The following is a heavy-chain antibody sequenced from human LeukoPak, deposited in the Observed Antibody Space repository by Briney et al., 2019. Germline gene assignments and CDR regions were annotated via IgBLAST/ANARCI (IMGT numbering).Heavy chain of an antibody. CDR2: VHNSGST. Sequence: SETLSLTCTVSGGSISGYYWSWIRQPPGKGLEWIGYVHNSGSTTYNPSLKSRVTISVDTSKNQFSLKLSSVTAADTAVYYCARGYSSSWYFNWFDPWGQGTLVTVSS. CDR1: GGSISGYY. J-gene: IGHJ5*02. V-gene: IGHV4-59*08. D-gene: IGHD6-13*01. CDR3: ARGYSSSWYFNWFDP.